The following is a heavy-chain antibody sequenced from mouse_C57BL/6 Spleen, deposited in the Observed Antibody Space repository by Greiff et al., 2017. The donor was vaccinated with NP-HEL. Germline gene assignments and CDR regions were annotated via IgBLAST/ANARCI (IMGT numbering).Heavy chain of an antibody. D-gene: IGHD1-2*01. CDR1: GYTFTSYW. V-gene: IGHV1-5*01. J-gene: IGHJ2*01. CDR2: IYPGNSDT. Sequence: VQLQQSGTVLARPGASVKMSCKTSGYTFTSYWMHWVKQRPGQGLEWIGAIYPGNSDTSYNQKFKGKAKLTAVTSASTAYMELSSLTNEDSAVYYCTRWYYGPDYFDYWGQGTTLTVSS. CDR3: TRWYYGPDYFDY.